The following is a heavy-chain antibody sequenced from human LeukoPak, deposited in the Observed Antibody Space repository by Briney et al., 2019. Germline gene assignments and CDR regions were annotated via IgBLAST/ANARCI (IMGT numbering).Heavy chain of an antibody. D-gene: IGHD3-22*01. J-gene: IGHJ4*02. CDR2: IYPGDSDT. Sequence: GESLKISCKGSGYRFTSYWIGWVRQMPGKGLEWMGIIYPGDSDTRYSPSFQGQVTISADKSISTAYLQWSSLKASDTAMYYCARQYDSSGYCFDYWGQGTLVTVSS. CDR1: GYRFTSYW. CDR3: ARQYDSSGYCFDY. V-gene: IGHV5-51*01.